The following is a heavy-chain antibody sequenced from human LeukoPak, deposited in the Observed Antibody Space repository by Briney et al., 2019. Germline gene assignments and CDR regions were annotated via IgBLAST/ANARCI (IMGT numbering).Heavy chain of an antibody. Sequence: PSETLSLTCTVSGGSIRNYYGSWIRQPPGKGLEWIGYIYYSGSTYYNPSLKSRVTISVDTSKNQFSLKLSSVTAADTAVYYCARARYYDSSGYPPPYAFDIWGQGTMVTVSS. CDR1: GGSIRNYY. J-gene: IGHJ3*02. CDR2: IYYSGST. V-gene: IGHV4-30-4*08. D-gene: IGHD3-22*01. CDR3: ARARYYDSSGYPPPYAFDI.